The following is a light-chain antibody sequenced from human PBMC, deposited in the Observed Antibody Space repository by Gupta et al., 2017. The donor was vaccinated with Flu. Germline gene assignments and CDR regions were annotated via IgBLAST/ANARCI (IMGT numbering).Light chain of an antibody. CDR2: KVS. J-gene: IGKJ1*01. V-gene: IGKV1-5*03. CDR1: ENITSW. Sequence: DIQLPQSPSTLAASVGDRVTITWRATENITSWLAWYQQKPGKAPKFLIYKVSSLEGGVPSRFSGSGSGTEFTLTISSLQPDDFAAYYCQHFTSEPWTFGQGTRV. CDR3: QHFTSEPWT.